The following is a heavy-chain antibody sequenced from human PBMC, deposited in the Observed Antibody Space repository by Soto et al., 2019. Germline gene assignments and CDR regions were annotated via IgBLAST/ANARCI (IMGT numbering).Heavy chain of an antibody. Sequence: WGSLRLSCPTSGFPFSDYYMSCIRQAPWKGLEWLSHISPKSTYRNYADSVKGRFTISRDNTKSSLFLQMNSLGVEDTAVYYCVRGGGGGMFEHWGQGVLVTVSS. CDR1: GFPFSDYY. CDR2: ISPKSTYR. D-gene: IGHD2-21*01. J-gene: IGHJ4*02. V-gene: IGHV3-11*06. CDR3: VRGGGGGMFEH.